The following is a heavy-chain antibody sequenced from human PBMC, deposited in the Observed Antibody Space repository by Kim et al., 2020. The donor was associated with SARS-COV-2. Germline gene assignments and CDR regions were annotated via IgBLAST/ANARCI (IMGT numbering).Heavy chain of an antibody. J-gene: IGHJ4*02. CDR3: ATTYYYDSSGYLSY. D-gene: IGHD3-22*01. Sequence: NPSLRRRVTISVDTSKNQFSRKLSSVTAADTAVYYCATTYYYDSSGYLSYWGQGTLVTVSS. V-gene: IGHV4-39*01.